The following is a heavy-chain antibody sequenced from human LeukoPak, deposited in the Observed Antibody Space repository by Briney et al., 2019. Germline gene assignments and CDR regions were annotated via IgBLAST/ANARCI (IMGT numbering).Heavy chain of an antibody. D-gene: IGHD3-10*01. CDR2: ISYDGSNK. CDR1: GFTFSSYG. J-gene: IGHJ4*02. CDR3: AKDSGSGSYYRPPRVLDY. Sequence: GRSLRLSCAASGFTFSSYGMHWVRQAPGKGLEWVAVISYDGSNKYYSDSVKGRFTISRDNSKNTLYLQMNSLRAEDTAVYYCAKDSGSGSYYRPPRVLDYWGQGTLVTVSS. V-gene: IGHV3-30*18.